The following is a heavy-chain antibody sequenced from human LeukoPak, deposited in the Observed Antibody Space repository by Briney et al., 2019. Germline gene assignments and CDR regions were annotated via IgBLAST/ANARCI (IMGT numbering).Heavy chain of an antibody. CDR1: GGSFSGYY. Sequence: SETLSLTCAVYGGSFSGYYWSWIRQPPGKGLGWIGEINHSGSTNYNPSLKSRVTISVDTSKNQFSLKLSSVTAADTAVYYCARVYSPFDYWGQGTLVTVSS. CDR2: INHSGST. CDR3: ARVYSPFDY. D-gene: IGHD2-15*01. V-gene: IGHV4-34*01. J-gene: IGHJ4*02.